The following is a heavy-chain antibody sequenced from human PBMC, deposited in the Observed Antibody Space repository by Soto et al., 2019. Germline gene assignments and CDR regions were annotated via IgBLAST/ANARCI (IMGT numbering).Heavy chain of an antibody. J-gene: IGHJ3*02. CDR2: ISSSGSGI. CDR1: GFTFSDYY. CDR3: ARAFSDSFDI. Sequence: GGSLRLSCAASGFTFSDYYMTWIRQAPGKGLEWVSYISSSGSGIYYPDSMKGRFTISRDSAKKSLYLQMSSLRAEDTAVYYCARAFSDSFDIWGQGTMVTV. D-gene: IGHD2-21*02. V-gene: IGHV3-11*01.